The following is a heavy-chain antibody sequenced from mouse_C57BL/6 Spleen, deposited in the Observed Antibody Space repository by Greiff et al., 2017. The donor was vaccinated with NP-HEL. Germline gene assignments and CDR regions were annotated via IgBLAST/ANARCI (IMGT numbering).Heavy chain of an antibody. V-gene: IGHV1-50*01. CDR1: GYTFTSYW. J-gene: IGHJ3*01. CDR3: ARSGDYGSRFAY. CDR2: IDPSDSYT. D-gene: IGHD1-1*01. Sequence: QVQLKQSGAELVKPGASVKLSCKASGYTFTSYWMQWVKQRPGQGLEWIGEIDPSDSYTNYNQKFKGKATLTVDTSSSTAYMQLSSLTSEDSAVYYCARSGDYGSRFAYWGQGTLVTVSA.